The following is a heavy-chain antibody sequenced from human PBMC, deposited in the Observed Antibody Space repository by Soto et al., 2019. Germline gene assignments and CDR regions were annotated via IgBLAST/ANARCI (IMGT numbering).Heavy chain of an antibody. CDR1: GGSITDYS. J-gene: IGHJ5*02. V-gene: IGHV4-4*07. CDR2: IFSSGST. D-gene: IGHD2-21*02. Sequence: SETLSLTCTVSGGSITDYSWVWIRQPAGKGLEWIGRIFSSGSTNYNPSLKGRITMSLDTSKNQFSLKLNSATATDTAVYFCARDQGVVVTADSWFDPWGQGILVTVSS. CDR3: ARDQGVVVTADSWFDP.